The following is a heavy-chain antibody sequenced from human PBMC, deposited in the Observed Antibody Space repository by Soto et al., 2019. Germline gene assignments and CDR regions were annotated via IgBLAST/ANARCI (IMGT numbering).Heavy chain of an antibody. D-gene: IGHD3-9*01. Sequence: QVQLVQSGAEVKKPGSSVKVSCKASGGTFSSYTISWVRQAPGQGLEWMGRIIPILGIANYAQKFQGRVTITEDKSTSTAYMELSSLRSDDTAVYYCARGYYDILTGPPNFDYWGQGTLVTVSS. J-gene: IGHJ4*02. CDR2: IIPILGIA. V-gene: IGHV1-69*02. CDR1: GGTFSSYT. CDR3: ARGYYDILTGPPNFDY.